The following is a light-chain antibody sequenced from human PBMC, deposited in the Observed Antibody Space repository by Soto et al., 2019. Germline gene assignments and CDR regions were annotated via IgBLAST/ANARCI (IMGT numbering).Light chain of an antibody. CDR1: RLDVGGYNY. V-gene: IGLV2-14*03. CDR3: SSYTSTFTYV. J-gene: IGLJ1*01. Sequence: QSVLTQPASVSGSPGQSITISCTGTRLDVGGYNYVSWYQRQPGKAPKLIIYEVTNRPSGVSDRFSGSKSDNTASLTISGLQTEDEADYYCSSYTSTFTYVFGAGTKVTVL. CDR2: EVT.